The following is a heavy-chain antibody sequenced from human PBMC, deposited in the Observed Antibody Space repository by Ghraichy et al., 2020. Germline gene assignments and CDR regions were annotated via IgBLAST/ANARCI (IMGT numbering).Heavy chain of an antibody. CDR1: GFTFSSYA. D-gene: IGHD1-26*01. J-gene: IGHJ4*02. CDR2: ISGGGGST. Sequence: LSLTCAASGFTFSSYAMTWVRQAPGKGLEWASIISGGGGSTYYADSVKGRFTISRENSKNTLYLQMNSLRAEDTAIYYCAKGPKSGIYSGSYWWFDYWGQGPLVTVSS. V-gene: IGHV3-23*01. CDR3: AKGPKSGIYSGSYWWFDY.